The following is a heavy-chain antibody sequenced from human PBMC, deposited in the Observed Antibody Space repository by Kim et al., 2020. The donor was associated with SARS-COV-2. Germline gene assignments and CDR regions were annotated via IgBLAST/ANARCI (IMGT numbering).Heavy chain of an antibody. V-gene: IGHV4-34*01. D-gene: IGHD4-17*01. CDR2: INHSGST. J-gene: IGHJ6*01. CDR3: ARGQSDYGDYVYFYGMDV. Sequence: SETLSLTCAVYGGSFSDYYWSWIRQPPGKWLEWIGEINHSGSTNYNPSLKSRVTISVDTSKNQFSLKLSSVTAADTAVYYCARGQSDYGDYVYFYGMDV. CDR1: GGSFSDYY.